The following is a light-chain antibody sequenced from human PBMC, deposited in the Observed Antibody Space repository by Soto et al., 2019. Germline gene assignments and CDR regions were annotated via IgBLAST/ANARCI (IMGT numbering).Light chain of an antibody. Sequence: AIQMTQSPSSLSASVGARVTITCRASQGIRNDLGWYQQKPGKAPTVLIFAAASLQRGVPSRFSGSGSGTDFTLTISSLQPEDFATYYCLQDYNYPHTFGQGTKVEIK. CDR2: AAA. J-gene: IGKJ1*01. CDR1: QGIRND. CDR3: LQDYNYPHT. V-gene: IGKV1-6*01.